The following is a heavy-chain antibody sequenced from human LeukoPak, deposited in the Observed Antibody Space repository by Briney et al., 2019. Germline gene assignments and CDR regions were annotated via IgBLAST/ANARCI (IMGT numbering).Heavy chain of an antibody. J-gene: IGHJ3*01. Sequence: SETLSLTCAVYGGSLSGYYWNWIRQPPGKGLEWIEEINHSGSTDCIPPLKSRVTISVDTSKNQFSLKLSSVTAADTAVYYCAKTRTYYDSSKGAFDVWGQGTTVTVSS. CDR1: GGSLSGYY. V-gene: IGHV4-34*01. CDR2: INHSGST. D-gene: IGHD3-22*01. CDR3: AKTRTYYDSSKGAFDV.